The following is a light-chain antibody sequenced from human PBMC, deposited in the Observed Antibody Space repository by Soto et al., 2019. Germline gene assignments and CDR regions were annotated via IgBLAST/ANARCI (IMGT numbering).Light chain of an antibody. CDR3: QQSYSIPST. J-gene: IGKJ5*01. CDR2: AAS. Sequence: DIQMTQSPSSLSASVGDRVTITCRASQSISTFLNWYQQKPGKAPRLLIFAASSFQSGVPSRFSGSGSGTDFTLTISSLQPEDFATYYCQQSYSIPSTFGQGTRLEIK. V-gene: IGKV1-39*01. CDR1: QSISTF.